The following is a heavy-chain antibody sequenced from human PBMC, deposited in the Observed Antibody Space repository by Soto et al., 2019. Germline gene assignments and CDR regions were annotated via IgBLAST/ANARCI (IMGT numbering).Heavy chain of an antibody. CDR1: GGTFSSYA. D-gene: IGHD2-2*02. CDR3: ARARGRYCSSTSCYTSLPYYYYCMDV. J-gene: IGHJ6*02. CDR2: IIHIFGTA. Sequence: QVQLVQSGAEVKKPGSSVKVSCKASGGTFSSYAISWVRQAPGQGLEWMGGIIHIFGTANYAQKFQGRVTITADKSTSTAYMELSSLRSEDTAVYYCARARGRYCSSTSCYTSLPYYYYCMDVWGQGTTVTVSS. V-gene: IGHV1-69*06.